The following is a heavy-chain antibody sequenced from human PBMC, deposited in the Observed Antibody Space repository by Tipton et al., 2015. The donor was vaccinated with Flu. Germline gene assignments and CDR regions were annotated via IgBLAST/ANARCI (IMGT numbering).Heavy chain of an antibody. CDR2: IYYSGST. CDR1: GGSVSSGSYY. Sequence: TLSLTCTVSGGSVSSGSYYWSWIRQPPGKGLEWIGYIYYSGSTNYNPSLKSRATISVDTSKNQFSLKLSSVTAADTAVYYCASRLNGDVDYWGQGTLVTVSS. CDR3: ASRLNGDVDY. V-gene: IGHV4-61*01. J-gene: IGHJ4*02. D-gene: IGHD4-17*01.